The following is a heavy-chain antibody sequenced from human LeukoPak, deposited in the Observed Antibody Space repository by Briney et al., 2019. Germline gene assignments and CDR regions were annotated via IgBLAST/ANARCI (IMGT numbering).Heavy chain of an antibody. CDR2: MSSSDDGR. CDR1: GFSFSSYA. V-gene: IGHV3-23*01. CDR3: AKAPVTSCRGAFCYPFDY. J-gene: IGHJ4*02. D-gene: IGHD2-15*01. Sequence: GGSLRLSCATSGFSFSSYAMSWVRQAPGKGLEWVSAMSSSDDGRYYAASVRGRLTISRDTSRSTLYLQMNSLRAEDAAVYYCAKAPVTSCRGAFCYPFDYWGQGTLVTVSS.